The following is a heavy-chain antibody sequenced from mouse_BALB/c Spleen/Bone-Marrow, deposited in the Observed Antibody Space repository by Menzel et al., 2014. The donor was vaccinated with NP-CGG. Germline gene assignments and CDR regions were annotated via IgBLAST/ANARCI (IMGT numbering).Heavy chain of an antibody. CDR2: ISYSGNT. CDR1: GYSITSDYA. J-gene: IGHJ4*01. D-gene: IGHD2-2*01. Sequence: VQLKQSGPGLVKPSQSLSLTCTVTGYSITSDYAWNWIRQFPGNKLEWMGYISYSGNTNYNPSLKSRISITRDTSKNKGGREGSAGTTEDKATEEGERGGYDDAMDYGGQGTSVTVAS. V-gene: IGHV3-2*02. CDR3: ERGGYDDAMDY.